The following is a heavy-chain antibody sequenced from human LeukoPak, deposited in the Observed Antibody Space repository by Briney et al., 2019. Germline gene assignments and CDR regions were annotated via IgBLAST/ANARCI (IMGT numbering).Heavy chain of an antibody. J-gene: IGHJ6*03. D-gene: IGHD3-10*01. CDR1: GYTFTSYY. Sequence: ASVKVSCKASGYTFTSYYMHWVRQAPGQGLEWMGIINPGGGSTTYAQNFQGRFTMTWDMSTTTVYMELRSLRSEDTAVYYCARGVTGIYYYYYMDVWGKGTTVTVSS. V-gene: IGHV1-46*01. CDR3: ARGVTGIYYYYYMDV. CDR2: INPGGGST.